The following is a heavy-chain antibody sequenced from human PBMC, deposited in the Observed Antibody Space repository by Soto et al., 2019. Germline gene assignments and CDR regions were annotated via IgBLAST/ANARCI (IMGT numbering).Heavy chain of an antibody. CDR1: GFTFSSYG. V-gene: IGHV3-33*01. CDR2: IWYDGSNK. Sequence: QVQLVESGGGVVQPGRSLRLSCAASGFTFSSYGMHWVRQAPGKGLEWVAVIWYDGSNKYYADSVKGRFTISRDNSKNTLYLQMNSLRAEDTAVYYCARGEYCSSTSCAYYYYYGMDVW. D-gene: IGHD2-2*01. J-gene: IGHJ6*01. CDR3: ARGEYCSSTSCAYYYYYGMDV.